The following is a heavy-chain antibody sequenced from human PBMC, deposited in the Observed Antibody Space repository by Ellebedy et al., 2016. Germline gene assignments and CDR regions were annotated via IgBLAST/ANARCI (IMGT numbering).Heavy chain of an antibody. V-gene: IGHV3-21*01. CDR3: ASSVPITGDYFDY. CDR2: ISSSSSYI. CDR1: GFTFSSYS. D-gene: IGHD5-12*01. Sequence: GGSLRLXXAASGFTFSSYSMNWVRQAPGKGLEWVSSISSSSSYIYYADSVKGRFTISRDNAKNSLYLQMNSLRAEDTAVYYCASSVPITGDYFDYWGQGTLVTVSS. J-gene: IGHJ4*02.